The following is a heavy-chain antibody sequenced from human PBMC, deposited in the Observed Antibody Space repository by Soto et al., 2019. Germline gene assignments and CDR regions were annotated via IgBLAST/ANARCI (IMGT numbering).Heavy chain of an antibody. CDR3: ARDREQYDSSAPTRIFDS. Sequence: ASVKVSCKASGYTFTSYYMHWVRQAPGQGLEWMGIINPSGGSTSYAQKFQGRVTMTRDTSTSTVYMELSSVAAADTAVYYCARDREQYDSSAPTRIFDSWGQGTLVTVSS. CDR1: GYTFTSYY. J-gene: IGHJ4*02. D-gene: IGHD3-22*01. CDR2: INPSGGST. V-gene: IGHV1-46*01.